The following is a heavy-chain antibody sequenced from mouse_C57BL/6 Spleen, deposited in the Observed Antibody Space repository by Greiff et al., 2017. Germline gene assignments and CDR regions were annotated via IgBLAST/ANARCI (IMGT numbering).Heavy chain of an antibody. Sequence: VQLQQSGPELVKPGASVKISCKASGYSFTGYYMNWVKQSPEKSLEWIGEINPSTGGTTYNQKFKAKATLTVDKSSSTAYMQLKSLTSEDSAVYYCARGDYGNYEAVDYWGQGTSVTVSS. CDR2: INPSTGGT. J-gene: IGHJ4*01. V-gene: IGHV1-42*01. D-gene: IGHD2-1*01. CDR3: ARGDYGNYEAVDY. CDR1: GYSFTGYY.